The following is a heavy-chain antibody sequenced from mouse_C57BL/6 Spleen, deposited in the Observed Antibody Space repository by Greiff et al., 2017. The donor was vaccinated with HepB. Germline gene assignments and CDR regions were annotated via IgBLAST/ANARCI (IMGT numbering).Heavy chain of an antibody. D-gene: IGHD1-1*01. CDR3: ARARNYYGSRTFDV. J-gene: IGHJ1*03. CDR1: GFTFSSYA. Sequence: DVQLVESGGGLVKPGGSLKLSCAASGFTFSSYAMSWVRQTPEKRLEWVATISDGGSYTYYPDNVKGRFTISRDNAKNNLYLQMSHLKSEDTAMYYCARARNYYGSRTFDVWGTGTTVTVSS. CDR2: ISDGGSYT. V-gene: IGHV5-4*01.